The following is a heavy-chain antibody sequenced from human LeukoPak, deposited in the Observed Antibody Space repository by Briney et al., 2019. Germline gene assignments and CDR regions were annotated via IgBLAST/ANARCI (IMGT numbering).Heavy chain of an antibody. V-gene: IGHV4-34*01. CDR1: GGSFSGYH. D-gene: IGHD2-15*01. Sequence: SETLSLTCAVYGGSFSGYHWTWIRQPPGKGLEWIGEIDPNGGTHYKPSLKSRVTMSLDTSKNHFSLKLSSVTAADTAVYYCGEGHKVRWPPPIYWGQGTLVTVSS. CDR3: GEGHKVRWPPPIY. J-gene: IGHJ4*02. CDR2: IDPNGGT.